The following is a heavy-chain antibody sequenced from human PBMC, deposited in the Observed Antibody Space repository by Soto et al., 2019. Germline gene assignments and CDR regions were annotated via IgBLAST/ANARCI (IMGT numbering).Heavy chain of an antibody. CDR1: GSSISSSKW. V-gene: IGHV4-4*02. CDR2: IYYSGST. CDR3: ASGRLYGDYRL. D-gene: IGHD4-17*01. Sequence: SETLSLTCAVSGSSISSSKWWSWVRQPPGKGLEWIGYIYYSGSTNYNPSLTSRVTISVDTSKNQCSLKLSSVTAADTAVYYCASGRLYGDYRLWGQGTLVTVSS. J-gene: IGHJ4*02.